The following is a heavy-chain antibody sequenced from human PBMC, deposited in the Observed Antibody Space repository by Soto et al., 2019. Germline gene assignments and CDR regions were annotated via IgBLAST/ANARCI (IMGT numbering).Heavy chain of an antibody. Sequence: GGSLRLSCAASGFTFGSHAMNWVRQAPGKGLEWVSVVSGDDDTTYYADSVKGRFTISRDNSRNTLYLQMNSLRVEDTALYYCTKVFRGSSYSSSDHWGQGTLVTVSS. CDR1: GFTFGSHA. D-gene: IGHD1-26*01. CDR3: TKVFRGSSYSSSDH. J-gene: IGHJ4*02. CDR2: VSGDDDTT. V-gene: IGHV3-23*01.